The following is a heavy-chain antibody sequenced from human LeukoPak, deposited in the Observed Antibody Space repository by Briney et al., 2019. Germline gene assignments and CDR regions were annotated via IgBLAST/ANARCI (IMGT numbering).Heavy chain of an antibody. V-gene: IGHV3-7*03. CDR1: GLTFSSYW. J-gene: IGHJ4*02. CDR2: IKQDGSGI. CDR3: ARVYWQQLIPLDY. Sequence: GGSLRLSCAASGLTFSSYWMSWVRQAPGKGLEWVANIKQDGSGIYYVDSVKGRFTISRDNAKNSLYLQMNSLRAEDTAVYYCARVYWQQLIPLDYWGQGTLVTVSS. D-gene: IGHD6-13*01.